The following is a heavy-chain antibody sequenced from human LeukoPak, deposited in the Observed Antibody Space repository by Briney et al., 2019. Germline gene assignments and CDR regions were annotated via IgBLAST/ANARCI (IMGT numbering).Heavy chain of an antibody. CDR1: GFTFDDYA. J-gene: IGHJ3*02. Sequence: GGSLILSCAASGFTFDDYAMHWVWQAPGKGLEWVSGISWNSGSIGYADSVKGRFTISRDNAKNSLYLQMNSLRAEDTALYYCAKARSSGYPNAFDIWGQGTMVTVSS. D-gene: IGHD5-18*01. CDR3: AKARSSGYPNAFDI. CDR2: ISWNSGSI. V-gene: IGHV3-9*01.